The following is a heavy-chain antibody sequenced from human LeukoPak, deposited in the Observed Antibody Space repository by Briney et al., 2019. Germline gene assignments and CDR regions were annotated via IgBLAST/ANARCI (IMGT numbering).Heavy chain of an antibody. CDR1: GFTVSSNY. CDR2: IYSGGST. V-gene: IGHV3-53*01. Sequence: GGSLRLSCAASGFTVSSNYMSWVRQAPGKGLEWVSVIYSGGSTYYADSVKGRFTISRDNSKNTLYLQMNSLRAEDTAVYYFARLAPHYYYYYMDVWGKGTTVTVSS. D-gene: IGHD3-3*02. J-gene: IGHJ6*03. CDR3: ARLAPHYYYYYMDV.